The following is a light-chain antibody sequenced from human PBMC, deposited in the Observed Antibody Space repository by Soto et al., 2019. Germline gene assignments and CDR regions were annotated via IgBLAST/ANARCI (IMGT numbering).Light chain of an antibody. J-gene: IGLJ2*01. CDR3: SSYTFTSTVL. CDR1: TSGVGGYDY. Sequence: QSALTQPASVSGSPGQSVTISCTGTTSGVGGYDYVSWYQQLPGKAPKLIIYDVTNRPSGVSTRLSGSKSGNTASLTISGLQAEDEADYYCSSYTFTSTVLFGGGTKLTVL. V-gene: IGLV2-14*01. CDR2: DVT.